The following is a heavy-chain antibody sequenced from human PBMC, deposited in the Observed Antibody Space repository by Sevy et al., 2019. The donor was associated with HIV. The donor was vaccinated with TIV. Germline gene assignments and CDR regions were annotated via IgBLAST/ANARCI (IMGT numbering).Heavy chain of an antibody. Sequence: ASVKVSCKASGYTFTGYYMHWVRQAPGQGLEWMGWINPNSGGTNYAQKFQGRVTMTRDTSIGTAYMELSRLRSDETAVYYCVIGVVGAHFDYWGQGTLVTVSS. CDR3: VIGVVGAHFDY. J-gene: IGHJ4*02. CDR2: INPNSGGT. CDR1: GYTFTGYY. D-gene: IGHD1-26*01. V-gene: IGHV1-2*02.